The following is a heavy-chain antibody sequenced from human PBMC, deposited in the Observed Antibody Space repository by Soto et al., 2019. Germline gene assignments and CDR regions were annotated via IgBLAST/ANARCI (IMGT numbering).Heavy chain of an antibody. Sequence: EVQLLESGGGLVQPGGSLRLSCAATGFTFYSYAMRWVRQAPGKGLEWVSAISGSGGGTRYADSVQGRFTISRDNSKNTLYLQMNSLRVEDTAVYYCAKHLPLACPVTIFDNWGQGTLVTVSS. CDR3: AKHLPLACPVTIFDN. CDR1: GFTFYSYA. CDR2: ISGSGGGT. V-gene: IGHV3-23*01. D-gene: IGHD2-21*02. J-gene: IGHJ4*02.